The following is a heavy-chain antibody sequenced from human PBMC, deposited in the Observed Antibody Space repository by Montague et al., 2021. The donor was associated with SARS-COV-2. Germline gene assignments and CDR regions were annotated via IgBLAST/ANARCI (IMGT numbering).Heavy chain of an antibody. Sequence: SETLSLTCTVSGGSISSYYWSWIRQPPGKGLEWIGYIYYSGSTNYNPYLKSRVTISVDTSKNQFSLKLSSVTAADTAVYYCARQYYDSSGEDAFDIWGQGTMVTVPS. V-gene: IGHV4-59*08. D-gene: IGHD3-22*01. J-gene: IGHJ3*02. CDR3: ARQYYDSSGEDAFDI. CDR2: IYYSGST. CDR1: GGSISSYY.